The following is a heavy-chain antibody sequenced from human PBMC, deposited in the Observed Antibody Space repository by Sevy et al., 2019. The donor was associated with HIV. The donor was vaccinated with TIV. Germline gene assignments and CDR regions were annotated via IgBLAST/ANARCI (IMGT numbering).Heavy chain of an antibody. CDR3: ARHDYGDYIDSY. V-gene: IGHV3-23*01. D-gene: IGHD4-17*01. Sequence: GGSPRLSCAASGFTFSSYAMSWVRQAPGKGLEWVSAISGSGGSTYYADSVKGRFTISRDNSKNTLYLQMNSLRAEDTAVYYCARHDYGDYIDSYWGQGTLVTVSS. CDR2: ISGSGGST. J-gene: IGHJ4*02. CDR1: GFTFSSYA.